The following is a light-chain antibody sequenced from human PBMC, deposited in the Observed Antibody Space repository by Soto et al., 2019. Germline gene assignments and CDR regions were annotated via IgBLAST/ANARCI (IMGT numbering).Light chain of an antibody. V-gene: IGLV1-51*01. CDR2: DDD. CDR3: GSWDSSLSADV. Sequence: QSVLTQPPSVSAAPGQRVTISCSGRSSNIGGNSVSWYQQLPGTAPKLLISDDDKRPSGIPDRFSGSKTGASATLGITGFQTGDEAGYYCGSWDSSLSADVLGTGTNVTV. CDR1: SSNIGGNS. J-gene: IGLJ1*01.